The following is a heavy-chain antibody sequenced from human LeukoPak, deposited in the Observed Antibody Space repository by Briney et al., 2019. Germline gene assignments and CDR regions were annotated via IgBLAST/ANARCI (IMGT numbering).Heavy chain of an antibody. V-gene: IGHV1-24*01. CDR2: FDPEDGET. Sequence: ASVKVSCKVSRYTLTELSMHWVRQAPGKGLEWMGGFDPEDGETIYAQKSQGRVTMTEDTSTDTAYMELSSLRSEDTAVYYCATSRAVRGDRCDAFDIWGQGTMVTVSS. J-gene: IGHJ3*02. CDR3: ATSRAVRGDRCDAFDI. D-gene: IGHD3-16*02. CDR1: RYTLTELS.